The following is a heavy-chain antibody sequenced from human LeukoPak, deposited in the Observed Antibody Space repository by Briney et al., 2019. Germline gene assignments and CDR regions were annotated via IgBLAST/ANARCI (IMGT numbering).Heavy chain of an antibody. Sequence: SGPTLVKPTQTLTLTCTFSGFSLSTSGVGVGWIRQPPGKALEWLALISGNDDKRYSPSLKSRLTITKDTSKNQVVLRMTNMDPGDTATYYCAHRDSGNYYLDYWGLGTLVSVSS. D-gene: IGHD1-26*01. V-gene: IGHV2-5*01. CDR2: ISGNDDK. CDR1: GFSLSTSGVG. CDR3: AHRDSGNYYLDY. J-gene: IGHJ4*02.